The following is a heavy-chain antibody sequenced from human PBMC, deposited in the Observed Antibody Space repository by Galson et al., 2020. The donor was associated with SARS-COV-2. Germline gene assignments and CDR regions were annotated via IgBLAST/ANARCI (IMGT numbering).Heavy chain of an antibody. CDR1: GGSITSGGYS. D-gene: IGHD3-16*01. Sequence: TLSLTCSVSGGSITSGGYSWTWIRQPPGKGLEWIGYVYQSGATHYNPSLKSRLTISMDRSRNQLSLKLTSVTAADTAVYYCARRYVSGLSPYWYLDLWGRGTLVTVSS. J-gene: IGHJ2*01. CDR3: ARRYVSGLSPYWYLDL. V-gene: IGHV4-30-2*01. CDR2: VYQSGAT.